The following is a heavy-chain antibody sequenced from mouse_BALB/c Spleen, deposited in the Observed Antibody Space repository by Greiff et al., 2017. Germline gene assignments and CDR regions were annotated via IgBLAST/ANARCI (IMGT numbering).Heavy chain of an antibody. CDR3: ARWGRYDVDAMDY. CDR2: IDPENGNT. Sequence: VQLQQSGAELVRPGALVKLSCKASGFNIKDYYMHWVKQRPEQGLEWIGWIDPENGNTIYDPKFQGKASITADTSSNTAYLQLSSLTSEDTAVYYCARWGRYDVDAMDYWGQGTSVTASS. D-gene: IGHD2-14*01. CDR1: GFNIKDYY. J-gene: IGHJ4*01. V-gene: IGHV14-1*02.